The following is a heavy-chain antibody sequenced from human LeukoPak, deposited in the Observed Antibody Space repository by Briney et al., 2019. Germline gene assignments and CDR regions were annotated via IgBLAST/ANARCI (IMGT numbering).Heavy chain of an antibody. CDR2: ITNTGRST. Sequence: PGGSLRLSCEASGFSLSSYFRSWIRQAPGKGLEWVSYITNTGRSTNYADAVKGRFTISRDNAKQSVYLEMTDLRAEDTAVYYCAREASGNYHVFDSWGQGTLVTVSS. CDR1: GFSLSSYF. CDR3: AREASGNYHVFDS. V-gene: IGHV3-11*04. J-gene: IGHJ4*02. D-gene: IGHD6-25*01.